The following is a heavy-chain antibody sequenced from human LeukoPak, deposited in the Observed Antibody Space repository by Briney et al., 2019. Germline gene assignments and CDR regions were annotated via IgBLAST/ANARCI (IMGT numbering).Heavy chain of an antibody. CDR1: GFTFSSYA. CDR3: ARAPSGGVLGELSS. Sequence: GGSLRLSCAASGFTFSSYAMSWVRQAPGKGLEWVSAISGSGASTYYADSVKGRFTISRDNSKNTLYLQMNSLRAEDTAVYYCARAPSGGVLGELSSWGQGTLVTVSS. V-gene: IGHV3-23*01. J-gene: IGHJ4*02. D-gene: IGHD3-16*02. CDR2: ISGSGAST.